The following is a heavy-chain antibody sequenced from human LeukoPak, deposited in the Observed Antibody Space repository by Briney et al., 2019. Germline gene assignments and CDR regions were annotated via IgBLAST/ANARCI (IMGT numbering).Heavy chain of an antibody. CDR3: ASNPVYRAVYYFDY. CDR2: IYYSGST. Sequence: SETLSLTCTVSGGSISSSSYYWGWIRQPPGKGLEGIGSIYYSGSTYYNPSLKSRVTISVDTSKNQFSLKLSSVTAADTAVYYCASNPVYRAVYYFDYWGQGTLVTVSS. D-gene: IGHD2-2*02. CDR1: GGSISSSSYY. J-gene: IGHJ4*02. V-gene: IGHV4-39*01.